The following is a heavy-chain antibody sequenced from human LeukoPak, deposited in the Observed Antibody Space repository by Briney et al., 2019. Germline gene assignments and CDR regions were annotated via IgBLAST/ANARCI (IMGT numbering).Heavy chain of an antibody. Sequence: PSETLSLTCTVSGGSISSYYWSWIRQPPGKGLEWIGYIYYSGSTNYNPSLKSRVTISVDTSKNQFSLKLSSVTAADTAVYYCARRPYDSSGYFDYWGQGTLVTVSS. D-gene: IGHD3-22*01. J-gene: IGHJ4*02. CDR3: ARRPYDSSGYFDY. CDR1: GGSISSYY. CDR2: IYYSGST. V-gene: IGHV4-59*01.